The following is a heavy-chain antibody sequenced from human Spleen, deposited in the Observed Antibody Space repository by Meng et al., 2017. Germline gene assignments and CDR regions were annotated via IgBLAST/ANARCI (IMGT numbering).Heavy chain of an antibody. CDR3: AHRPADTAMVYFDY. Sequence: ITWRESGPTLVKPTQTLTLACTFPGFSLSTIGVGVGWIRQPPGKALEWLALIYWDDDKRYSPSLKSRLTITKDTPKNQVVLTMTNMDPVDTATYYCAHRPADTAMVYFDYWGQGTLVTVSS. V-gene: IGHV2-5*02. J-gene: IGHJ4*02. CDR2: IYWDDDK. D-gene: IGHD5-18*01. CDR1: GFSLSTIGVG.